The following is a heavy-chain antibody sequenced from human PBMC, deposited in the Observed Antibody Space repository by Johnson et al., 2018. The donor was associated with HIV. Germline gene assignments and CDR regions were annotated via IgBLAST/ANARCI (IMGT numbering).Heavy chain of an antibody. Sequence: VLLVESGGGLVTPGGSLRLSCAASGFTFSDYYMTWIRQAPGKGLEWVSVIYSGGSTFYADSVKGRFTISRDNSKNTLYLQMNNLRAEDTAVYYCTTDPLAVAPYGDDAFDIWGQGTAVTVSS. J-gene: IGHJ3*02. CDR3: TTDPLAVAPYGDDAFDI. V-gene: IGHV3-66*01. D-gene: IGHD6-19*01. CDR2: IYSGGST. CDR1: GFTFSDYY.